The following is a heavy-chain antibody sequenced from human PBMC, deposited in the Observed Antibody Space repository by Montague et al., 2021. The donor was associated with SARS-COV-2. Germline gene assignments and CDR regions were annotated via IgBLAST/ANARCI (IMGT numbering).Heavy chain of an antibody. CDR3: ASSLDPSGTYYLPY. J-gene: IGHJ4*02. D-gene: IGHD3-10*01. CDR2: IHYSCSN. CDR1: GGSISNYY. Sequence: SETLSLTCTVSGGSISNYYWSWIRQPAGKGLEWIGHIHYSCSNTYSPSSKSRVTISIDTPKNQFSLKLSSVTAADTGVYYCASSLDPSGTYYLPYWGQGTLVTVSS. V-gene: IGHV4-59*01.